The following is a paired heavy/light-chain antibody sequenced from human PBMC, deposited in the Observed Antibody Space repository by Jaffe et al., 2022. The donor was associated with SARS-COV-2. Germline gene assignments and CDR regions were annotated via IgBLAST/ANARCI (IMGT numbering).Heavy chain of an antibody. CDR2: ISSSSGHI. J-gene: IGHJ6*02. V-gene: IGHV3-21*06. CDR3: ARGITPHYYYGMDV. D-gene: IGHD1-20*01. CDR1: GFTFSSYS. Sequence: EVQLVESGGGLVKPGGSLRLSCAGSGFTFSSYSMNWVRQAPGKGLEWVSSISSSSGHIYYADSMEGRFAIFRDNNKNSLYLQMNNLRAEDTAVYFCARGITPHYYYGMDVWGQGTTVTVSS.
Light chain of an antibody. CDR2: TND. Sequence: QSVLTQPPSASATPGQRVTISCSGGTSNIRSNTVSWYQQVPGTAPKLLIHTNDKRPSGVPDRFSGSKSGTSASLAISGLQSEDEADYYCAAWDDVLNGVLIGGGTKLTVL. J-gene: IGLJ2*01. V-gene: IGLV1-44*01. CDR3: AAWDDVLNGVL. CDR1: TSNIRSNT.